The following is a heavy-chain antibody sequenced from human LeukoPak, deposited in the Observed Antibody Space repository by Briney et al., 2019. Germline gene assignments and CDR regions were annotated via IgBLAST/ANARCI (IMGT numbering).Heavy chain of an antibody. V-gene: IGHV3-30*02. D-gene: IGHD3-10*01. J-gene: IGHJ4*02. Sequence: GGSLRLSCAASGFTFSSYGMHWVRQALGKGLEWVAFIRYDGSNKYYADSVKGRFTISRDNSKNTLYLQMNSLRAEDTAVYYCAKDVGYYGSGTYWGQGTLVTVSS. CDR3: AKDVGYYGSGTY. CDR1: GFTFSSYG. CDR2: IRYDGSNK.